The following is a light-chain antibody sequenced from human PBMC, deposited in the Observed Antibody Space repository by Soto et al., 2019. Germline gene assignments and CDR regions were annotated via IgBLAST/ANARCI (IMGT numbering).Light chain of an antibody. J-gene: IGLJ1*01. CDR1: SSDVGGYNY. CDR2: EVS. CDR3: SSCTSSSPLV. Sequence: QSVLTQPASVSGSPGQSITISCTGTSSDVGGYNYVSWYQQHPGKAPKLMIYEVSNRPSGVSNRFSGSKSGNTASLTISGLQAEDEADYYCSSCTSSSPLVFGTGTKVTVL. V-gene: IGLV2-14*01.